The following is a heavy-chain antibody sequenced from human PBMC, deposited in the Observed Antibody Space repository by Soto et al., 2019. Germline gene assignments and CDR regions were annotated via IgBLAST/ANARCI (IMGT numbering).Heavy chain of an antibody. CDR3: ARSSTGYSSGWPLYYFDY. D-gene: IGHD6-19*01. CDR1: GGSISSYY. CDR2: IYYSGST. Sequence: NPSETLSLTCTVSGGSISSYYWSWIRQPPGKGLEWIGYIYYSGSTNYNPSLKSRVTISVDTSKNQFSLKLSSVTAADTAVYYCARSSTGYSSGWPLYYFDYWGQGTLVTGSS. V-gene: IGHV4-59*01. J-gene: IGHJ4*02.